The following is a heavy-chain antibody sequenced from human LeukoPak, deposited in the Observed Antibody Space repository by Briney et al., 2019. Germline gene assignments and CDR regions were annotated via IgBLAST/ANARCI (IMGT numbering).Heavy chain of an antibody. J-gene: IGHJ5*02. V-gene: IGHV4-4*09. CDR2: IHSSGYT. CDR3: TKRQGPTSGSYDYFDP. Sequence: SETLSLTCTVSGGSISGNYWSWIRQPPGQGLEWIAYIHSSGYTNYNPSLKSRVTISVDTSNNQFSLKVTSVTAADTAMYYCTKRQGPTSGSYDYFDPWGQEALVTVSS. D-gene: IGHD1-26*01. CDR1: GGSISGNY.